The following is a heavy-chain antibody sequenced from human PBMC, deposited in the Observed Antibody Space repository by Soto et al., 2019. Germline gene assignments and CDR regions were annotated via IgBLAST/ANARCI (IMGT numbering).Heavy chain of an antibody. J-gene: IGHJ6*02. Sequence: SVGSLRLSCAASGFTFSSYAMSWVRQAPGKGLEWVSAISGSGGSTYYADSVKGRFTISRDNSKNTLYLQMNSLRAEDTAVYYCAKEGPDCTNGVCYPQGMDVWGQGTTVTVSS. CDR3: AKEGPDCTNGVCYPQGMDV. D-gene: IGHD2-8*01. V-gene: IGHV3-23*01. CDR2: ISGSGGST. CDR1: GFTFSSYA.